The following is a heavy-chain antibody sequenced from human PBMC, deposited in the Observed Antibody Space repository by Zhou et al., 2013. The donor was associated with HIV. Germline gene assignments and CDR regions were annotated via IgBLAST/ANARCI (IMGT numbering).Heavy chain of an antibody. CDR2: IIPILGIA. Sequence: QVQLVQSGAEVKKPGSSVKVSCKASGGTFSSYAISWVRQAPGQGLEWMGRIIPILGIANYAQKFQGRVTITADKSTSTAYMELSSLRSEDTAVYYCARSGSYGDYESWNYYFDYWGQGTLVTVSS. J-gene: IGHJ4*02. CDR3: ARSGSYGDYESWNYYFDY. CDR1: GGTFSSYA. V-gene: IGHV1-69*04. D-gene: IGHD4-17*01.